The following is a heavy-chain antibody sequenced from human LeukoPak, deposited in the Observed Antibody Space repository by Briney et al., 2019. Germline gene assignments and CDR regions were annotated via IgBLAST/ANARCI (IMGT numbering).Heavy chain of an antibody. D-gene: IGHD3-10*02. CDR3: AKYEDARPMYFQD. J-gene: IGHJ1*01. Sequence: GGSLRLSCAASGFTFISYAMSWVRQAPGKGLEWVSAISGSGGSIYYADSVKGLFTVSRDNSKNTLYLQMNTLRAEDTAVYYCAKYEDARPMYFQDWGQGTLVTVSS. CDR2: ISGSGGSI. V-gene: IGHV3-23*01. CDR1: GFTFISYA.